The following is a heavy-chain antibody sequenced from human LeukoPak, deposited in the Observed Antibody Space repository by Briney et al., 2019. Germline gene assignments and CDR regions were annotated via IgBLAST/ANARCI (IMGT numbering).Heavy chain of an antibody. J-gene: IGHJ6*03. CDR3: ARRRDGYNSHYYYMDV. CDR2: INHSGST. CDR1: GGSFSGYY. V-gene: IGHV4-34*01. D-gene: IGHD5-24*01. Sequence: SETLSLTCAVYGGSFSGYYWSWIRQPPGKGLEWIGEINHSGSTNYNPSLKSRVTISVDTSKNQFSLKLSSVTAADTAVYYCARRRDGYNSHYYYMDVWGKGTTVTISS.